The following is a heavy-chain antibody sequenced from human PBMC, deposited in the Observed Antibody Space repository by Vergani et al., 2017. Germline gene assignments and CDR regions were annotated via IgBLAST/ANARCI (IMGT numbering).Heavy chain of an antibody. Sequence: EVQLVQSGAEVRKPGATVKISCKVSGYTFGDHYMHWVHQAPGKGLEWMGLIDPENGKTTYAERFQGRVTFTADTSTDTAYLELNNLRSEDTAIYYCASLGLAAAAVFFDYWGQGSLVTVSS. D-gene: IGHD6-13*01. CDR1: GYTFGDHY. V-gene: IGHV1-69-2*01. CDR3: ASLGLAAAAVFFDY. J-gene: IGHJ4*02. CDR2: IDPENGKT.